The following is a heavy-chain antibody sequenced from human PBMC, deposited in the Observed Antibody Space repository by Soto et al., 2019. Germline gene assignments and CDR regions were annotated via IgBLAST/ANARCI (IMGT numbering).Heavy chain of an antibody. D-gene: IGHD4-17*01. CDR3: ARGPYGDSDY. CDR1: GESFSYFY. CDR2: IHHSGST. Sequence: SETLSLTCAVYGESFSYFYWVWIRQPPGKGLEWIGEIHHSGSTNYNPSLKSRVTISVDTSKNQFSLKLSSVTAADTAVYYCARGPYGDSDYWGQGTLVTVSS. V-gene: IGHV4-34*01. J-gene: IGHJ4*02.